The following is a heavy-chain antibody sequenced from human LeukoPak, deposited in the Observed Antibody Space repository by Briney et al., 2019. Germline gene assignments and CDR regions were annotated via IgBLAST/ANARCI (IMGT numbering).Heavy chain of an antibody. CDR2: IYSGGGT. D-gene: IGHD3-9*01. CDR1: GFSVTDNY. J-gene: IGHJ1*01. CDR3: ARPLLTQPAFQH. Sequence: PGGSLRLSCAASGFSVTDNYMSWVRQAPGKGLEWVSVIYSGGGTHYADSVKGRFTISRDNSKNTLYLQMNSLRPEDTAVYYCARPLLTQPAFQHWGQGTLVTVSS. V-gene: IGHV3-53*01.